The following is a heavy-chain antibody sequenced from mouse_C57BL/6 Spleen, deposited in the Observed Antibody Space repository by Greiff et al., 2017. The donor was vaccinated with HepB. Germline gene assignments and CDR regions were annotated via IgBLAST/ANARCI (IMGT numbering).Heavy chain of an antibody. Sequence: QVHVKQSGAELARPGASVKMSCKASGYTFTSYSMHWVKQRPGQGLEWIGYINPSSGYTKYNQKFKDKATLTADKSSSTAYMQLSSLTSEDSAVYYCARFGLGGVYFDYWGQGTTLTVSS. V-gene: IGHV1-4*01. CDR2: INPSSGYT. J-gene: IGHJ2*01. CDR3: ARFGLGGVYFDY. CDR1: GYTFTSYS.